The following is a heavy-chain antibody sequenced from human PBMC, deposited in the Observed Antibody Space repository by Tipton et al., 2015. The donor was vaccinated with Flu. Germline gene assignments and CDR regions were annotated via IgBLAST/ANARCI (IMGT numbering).Heavy chain of an antibody. J-gene: IGHJ4*01. CDR1: GGSVDYFY. D-gene: IGHD3-10*01. V-gene: IGHV4-59*02. CDR2: SYYSGST. Sequence: LRLSCTVSGGSVDYFYWNWIRQSPGKGLEWIGFSYYSGSTAYNPSLKSRVTISVDTSRNQFSLNLKSVTAADTAVYFCARDRGWPASLDYWGQGILVTVSS. CDR3: ARDRGWPASLDY.